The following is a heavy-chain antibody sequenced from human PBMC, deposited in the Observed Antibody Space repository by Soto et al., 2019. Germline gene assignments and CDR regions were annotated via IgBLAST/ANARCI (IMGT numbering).Heavy chain of an antibody. J-gene: IGHJ5*02. CDR1: GGSISSGGYY. D-gene: IGHD3-9*01. CDR2: IYYSGST. Sequence: LSLTCTVSGGSISSGGYYWSWIRQHPGKGLERIGYIYYSGSTYYNPSLKSRVTISVDTSKNQFSLKLSSVTAADTAVYYCARTQLRYFDWLPKINWFDPWGQGTLVTVSS. CDR3: ARTQLRYFDWLPKINWFDP. V-gene: IGHV4-31*03.